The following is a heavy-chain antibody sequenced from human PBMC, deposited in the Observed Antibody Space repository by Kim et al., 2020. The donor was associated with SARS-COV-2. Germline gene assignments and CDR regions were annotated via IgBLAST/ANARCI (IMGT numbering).Heavy chain of an antibody. V-gene: IGHV3-30*18. J-gene: IGHJ4*02. CDR2: ISYDGSNK. Sequence: GGSLRLSCAASGFTFSSYGMHWVRQAPGKGLEWVAVISYDGSNKYYADSVKGRFTISRDNSKNTLYLQMNSLRAEDTAVYYCAKCVERMATSYFDYWGQGTMVTVSS. CDR3: AKCVERMATSYFDY. D-gene: IGHD5-12*01. CDR1: GFTFSSYG.